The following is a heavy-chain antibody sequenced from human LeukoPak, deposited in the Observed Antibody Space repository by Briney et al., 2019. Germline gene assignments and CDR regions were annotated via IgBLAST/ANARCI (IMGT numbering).Heavy chain of an antibody. J-gene: IGHJ4*02. CDR2: ISSSSSYI. D-gene: IGHD2-15*01. Sequence: PGGSLRLSCAASGFTFSSYSMNWVRQAPGKGLEWVSSISSSSSYIYYAGSVKGRFTISRDNAKNSLYLQMNSLRAEDTAVYYCARIPSLIVGGFDYWGQGTLVTVSS. V-gene: IGHV3-21*01. CDR3: ARIPSLIVGGFDY. CDR1: GFTFSSYS.